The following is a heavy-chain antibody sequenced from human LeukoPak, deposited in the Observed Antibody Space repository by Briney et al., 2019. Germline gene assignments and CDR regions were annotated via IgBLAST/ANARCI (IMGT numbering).Heavy chain of an antibody. V-gene: IGHV1-69*04. J-gene: IGHJ5*02. D-gene: IGHD6-19*01. CDR2: IIPVLGIA. CDR3: ARGGIAVAGSDGWPDP. CDR1: GGTFGSYA. Sequence: SVKVSCKASGGTFGSYAISWVRQAPGQGLEWMGRIIPVLGIAVYAQKFQGRVTITADTSTTTTNIELTSLKSEDTAVYYCARGGIAVAGSDGWPDPWGQGTLVIVSA.